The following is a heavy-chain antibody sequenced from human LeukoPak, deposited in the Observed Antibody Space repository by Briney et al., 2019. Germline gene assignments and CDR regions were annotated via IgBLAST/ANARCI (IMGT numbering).Heavy chain of an antibody. Sequence: SETLSITCTVSGGSISSSSYYWGWIRQPPGKGLEWIGSIYYSGSTYYNPSLKSRVTISVDTSKNQFSLKLSSVTAADTAVYYCARPRRGPIDYWGQGTLVTVSS. CDR1: GGSISSSSYY. V-gene: IGHV4-39*01. J-gene: IGHJ4*02. D-gene: IGHD3-16*01. CDR2: IYYSGST. CDR3: ARPRRGPIDY.